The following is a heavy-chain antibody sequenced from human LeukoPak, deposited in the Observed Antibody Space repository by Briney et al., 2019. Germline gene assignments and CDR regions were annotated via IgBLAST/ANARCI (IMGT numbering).Heavy chain of an antibody. J-gene: IGHJ4*02. Sequence: SETLSLTCPVSGGSISSYYWSWIRQPAGKGLEWIGRIYTSGSTNYNPSLKSRVTMSVDTSKNQFYLKLSSVIAADTAVYYCARESYGSGSRRFDYWGQGTLVTVSS. CDR2: IYTSGST. CDR3: ARESYGSGSRRFDY. D-gene: IGHD3-10*01. CDR1: GGSISSYY. V-gene: IGHV4-4*07.